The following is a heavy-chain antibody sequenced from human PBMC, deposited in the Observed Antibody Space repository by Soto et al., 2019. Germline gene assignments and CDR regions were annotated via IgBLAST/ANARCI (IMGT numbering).Heavy chain of an antibody. CDR1: GESFSRYW. J-gene: IGHJ4*02. CDR3: ARGPTTQYFDY. CDR2: IYPGDSDT. Sequence: GAAQTISGEGCGESFSRYWRSRVRQMPGKGLEWMGIIYPGDSDTRYSPSFQGQVTISADKSISTAYLQWSSLKASDTAMYYCARGPTTQYFDYWGQGTLVTVSS. D-gene: IGHD1-26*01. V-gene: IGHV5-51*01.